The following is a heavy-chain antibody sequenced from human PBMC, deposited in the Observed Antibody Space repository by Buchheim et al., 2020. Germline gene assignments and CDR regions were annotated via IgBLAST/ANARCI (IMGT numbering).Heavy chain of an antibody. CDR2: INHSGST. D-gene: IGHD2-2*01. V-gene: IGHV4-34*01. J-gene: IGHJ4*02. Sequence: QVQLQQWGAGLLKPSETLSLTCAVYGGSFSGYYWSWIRQPPGKGLEWIGEINHSGSTNYNPSLKSRVTISVDTSKNQFSLKLSSVTAADTAVYYCARLPYCSSTSCYSLGYWGQGTL. CDR3: ARLPYCSSTSCYSLGY. CDR1: GGSFSGYY.